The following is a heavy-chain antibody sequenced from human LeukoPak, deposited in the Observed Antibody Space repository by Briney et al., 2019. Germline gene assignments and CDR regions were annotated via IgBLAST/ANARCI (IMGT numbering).Heavy chain of an antibody. V-gene: IGHV3-66*01. CDR3: ARGRKDGFNYALDL. CDR1: GFTVSRNY. D-gene: IGHD5-24*01. CDR2: ISSGGIT. J-gene: IGHJ3*01. Sequence: GGSLRLSCAASGFTVSRNYMSWVRQAPGKGLEWVSLISSGGITHYVDSVKGRFTISRDSSKNYLYLQMSTLRAEDTAVYYCARGRKDGFNYALDLWGQGTMVTVSS.